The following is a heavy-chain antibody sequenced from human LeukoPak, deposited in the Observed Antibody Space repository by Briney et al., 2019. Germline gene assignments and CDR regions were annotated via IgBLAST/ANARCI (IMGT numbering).Heavy chain of an antibody. CDR2: ISTYIDMI. V-gene: IGHV1-18*01. D-gene: IGHD1-26*01. Sequence: DSVKVSCKASGYTFTNYGISWGRQAPGQRLEWRGWISTYIDMIKYAQNFQGRLTMTTDTSTSTAYMDLRGLTSDDTAMYYCSRGSYYVHWGQGPLVTVSS. J-gene: IGHJ4*02. CDR1: GYTFTNYG. CDR3: SRGSYYVH.